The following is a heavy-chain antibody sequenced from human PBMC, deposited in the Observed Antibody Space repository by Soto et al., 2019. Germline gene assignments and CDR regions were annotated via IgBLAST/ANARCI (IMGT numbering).Heavy chain of an antibody. CDR1: GFAVSSNY. CDR3: ARDRGYCSGGSCSNWFDP. CDR2: IYSGGST. D-gene: IGHD2-15*01. V-gene: IGHV3-66*01. J-gene: IGHJ5*02. Sequence: EVQLVESGGGLVQPGGSLRLSCAASGFAVSSNYMSWVRQAPGKGLEWVSVIYSGGSTYYADSVKGRFTISRDNSKNTLYLQMNSLRAEDTAVYYCARDRGYCSGGSCSNWFDPWGQGTLVTVSS.